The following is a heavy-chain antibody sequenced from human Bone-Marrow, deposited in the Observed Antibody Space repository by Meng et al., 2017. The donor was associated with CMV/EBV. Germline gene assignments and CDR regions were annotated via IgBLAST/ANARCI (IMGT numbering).Heavy chain of an antibody. J-gene: IGHJ6*02. CDR1: GGTFSSYA. CDR3: ARDYGEYLGPVHYYYGMDV. Sequence: SVKVSCKASGGTFSSYAISWVRQAPGQGLEWMGGIIPIFGTANYAQKFQGGVTITTDESTSTAYMELSSLRSEDTAVYYCARDYGEYLGPVHYYYGMDVWGQGTTVTVSS. D-gene: IGHD3-10*01. CDR2: IIPIFGTA. V-gene: IGHV1-69*05.